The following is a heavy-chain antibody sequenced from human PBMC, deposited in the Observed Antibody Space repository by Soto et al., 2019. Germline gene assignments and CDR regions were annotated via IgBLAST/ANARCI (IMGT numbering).Heavy chain of an antibody. CDR3: ARAAPPEFYFAY. V-gene: IGHV1-69*02. CDR2: IIPILGIA. CDR1: GGTFSSYT. D-gene: IGHD2-15*01. Sequence: QVQLVQSGAEVKKPGSSVKVSCKASGGTFSSYTISWVRQAPEQGLEWMGRIIPILGIANYAQKFKGRVTITADKSTSTAYMGLSSLRSEDTAVYYCARAAPPEFYFAYWGQGTMVTVSS. J-gene: IGHJ4*02.